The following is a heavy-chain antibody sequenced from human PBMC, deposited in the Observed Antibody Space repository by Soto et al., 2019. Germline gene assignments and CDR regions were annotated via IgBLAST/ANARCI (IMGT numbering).Heavy chain of an antibody. D-gene: IGHD1-1*01. Sequence: PGGSLRLSCAASGFTFSGYAMSWVRQAPGKGLEWVSSITASGDSTYCADFVKGRFTISRDNSKNTLFLQLNILGLDDTAVYFCVEPGAYWTRWGQGTLVTVSS. J-gene: IGHJ4*02. CDR2: ITASGDST. CDR3: VEPGAYWTR. V-gene: IGHV3-23*01. CDR1: GFTFSGYA.